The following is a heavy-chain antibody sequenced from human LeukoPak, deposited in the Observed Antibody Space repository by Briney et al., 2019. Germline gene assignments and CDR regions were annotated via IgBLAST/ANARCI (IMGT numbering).Heavy chain of an antibody. V-gene: IGHV3-53*01. Sequence: GGSLRLSCAASGFTVSSYYMNWVRQAPGKELEWVSVIYTGGGRYYADSVRGRFTISRDTSKNMVFLQMNSLRAEDTAVYYCAKVREISYYYGSGSFDYWGQGTLVTVSS. CDR3: AKVREISYYYGSGSFDY. CDR2: IYTGGGR. D-gene: IGHD3-10*01. CDR1: GFTVSSYY. J-gene: IGHJ4*02.